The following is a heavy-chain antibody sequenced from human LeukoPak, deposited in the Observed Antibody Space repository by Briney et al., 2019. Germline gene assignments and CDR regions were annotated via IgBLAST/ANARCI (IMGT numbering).Heavy chain of an antibody. V-gene: IGHV4-31*03. CDR3: ARGVAYYYGGNSGAEYFQH. CDR1: GGSISSGGYY. D-gene: IGHD4-23*01. CDR2: IYYSGST. Sequence: SQTLSLTCTVSGGSISSGGYYWSWIRQHPGKGLEWIGYIYYSGSTYYDPSLKSRVTISVDTSKNQFSLKLSSVTAADTAVYYCARGVAYYYGGNSGAEYFQHWGQGTLVTVS. J-gene: IGHJ1*01.